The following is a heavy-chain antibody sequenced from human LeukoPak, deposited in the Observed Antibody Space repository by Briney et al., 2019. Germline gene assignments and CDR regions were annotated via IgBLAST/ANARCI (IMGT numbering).Heavy chain of an antibody. D-gene: IGHD2-15*01. J-gene: IGHJ4*02. V-gene: IGHV4-59*01. CDR1: GAYISTYY. CDR2: IYYSGST. CDR3: GGGRGSYLCPLFGF. Sequence: PSEPLSLTCTLSGAYISTYYWSWIRQPPGRGLEWLGYIYYSGSTNYNPSLNRRVTITLDTSNNQYFLKLSSVAAADAAVYYCGGGRGSYLCPLFGFWGQGILVTVSS.